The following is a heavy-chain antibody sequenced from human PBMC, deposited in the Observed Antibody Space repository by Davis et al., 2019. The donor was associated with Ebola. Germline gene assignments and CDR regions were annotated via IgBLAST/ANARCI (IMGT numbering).Heavy chain of an antibody. J-gene: IGHJ5*02. D-gene: IGHD6-13*01. CDR1: GFTFSSYS. V-gene: IGHV3-21*01. CDR2: ISSSGTYI. CDR3: ARLVAAAPAFGS. Sequence: PGGSLRLSCAASGFTFSSYSMNWVRQAPGKGLQWVSSISSSGTYIYYADSVKGRFTISRDNAKNSLYLQMNSLRAEDTAVYYCARLVAAAPAFGSWGQGTLVTVSS.